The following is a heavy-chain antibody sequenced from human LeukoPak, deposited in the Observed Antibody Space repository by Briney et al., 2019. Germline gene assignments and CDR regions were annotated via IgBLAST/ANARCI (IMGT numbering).Heavy chain of an antibody. Sequence: KPSETLSLTCAVPGYSISSGYYWAWIRQPPGKGREWIGSIYHSGSTYYNPSLKSRVTISVDTSKNQFSLKLSSVTAADTAVYYCARDNARALFDYWGQGTLVTVSS. V-gene: IGHV4-38-2*02. D-gene: IGHD5-24*01. CDR1: GYSISSGYY. CDR2: IYHSGST. J-gene: IGHJ4*02. CDR3: ARDNARALFDY.